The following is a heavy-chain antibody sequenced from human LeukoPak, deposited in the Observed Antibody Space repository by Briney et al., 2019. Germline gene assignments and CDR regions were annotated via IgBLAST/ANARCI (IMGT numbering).Heavy chain of an antibody. J-gene: IGHJ5*02. CDR3: AREWGIVATNNWFDP. D-gene: IGHD5-12*01. Sequence: ASVKVSCKASGYTFTGYYMHWVRQAPGQGLEWMGWINPNSGGTNYAQKFQGRVTMTRDTSISTAYMELSRLRSDDTAVYYCAREWGIVATNNWFDPWGQGTLVTVSS. CDR1: GYTFTGYY. CDR2: INPNSGGT. V-gene: IGHV1-2*02.